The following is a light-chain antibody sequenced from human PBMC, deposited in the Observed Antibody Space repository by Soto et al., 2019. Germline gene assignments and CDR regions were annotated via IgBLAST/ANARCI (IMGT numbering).Light chain of an antibody. J-gene: IGKJ1*01. CDR2: KAS. CDR3: QHWVDYMWT. V-gene: IGKV1-5*03. CDR1: QSISSW. Sequence: DIHLTQSPCTLSASVGDRVTITCRTSQSISSWLAWYQQKPGKAPKLLIYKASTLESGVPSRFSGSGSGTEFTLTISSLQPDDFATYYCQHWVDYMWTFGQGIKVEIK.